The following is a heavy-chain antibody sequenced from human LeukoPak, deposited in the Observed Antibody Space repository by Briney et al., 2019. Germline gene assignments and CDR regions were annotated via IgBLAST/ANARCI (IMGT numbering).Heavy chain of an antibody. CDR2: INPSDGST. CDR3: ARETPHTTYFDY. Sequence: ASVKVSCKTSGYTFTTYFIHWVRQAPGQGLEYMGIINPSDGSTNYAQRFQGRVTMTRDMSTSTVYMELSSLTSEDTAVYYCARETPHTTYFDYWGQGTLVTVSS. J-gene: IGHJ4*02. V-gene: IGHV1-46*01. D-gene: IGHD1-1*01. CDR1: GYTFTTYF.